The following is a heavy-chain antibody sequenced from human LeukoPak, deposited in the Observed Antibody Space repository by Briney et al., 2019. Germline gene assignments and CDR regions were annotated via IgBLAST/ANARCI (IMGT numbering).Heavy chain of an antibody. V-gene: IGHV3-30*18. CDR3: TKNSGSYFVAFDI. Sequence: GGSLRLSCAASGFTFSSYGMHWVRQAPGKGLEWVAVISYDGSNKYYADSVKGRFTISRDNSKNTLYLQMNSLRAEDTAVYYCTKNSGSYFVAFDIWGQGTMVTVS. J-gene: IGHJ3*02. D-gene: IGHD1-26*01. CDR1: GFTFSSYG. CDR2: ISYDGSNK.